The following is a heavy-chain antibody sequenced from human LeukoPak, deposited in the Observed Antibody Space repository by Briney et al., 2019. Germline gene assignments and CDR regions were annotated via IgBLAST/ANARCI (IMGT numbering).Heavy chain of an antibody. D-gene: IGHD6-19*01. CDR3: ARGPRLDSSGWYYGAFDI. CDR2: INPNSGGA. Sequence: ASVKVSCKASGYTFTGYYIHWVRQAPGQGLEWMGRINPNSGGADYAQKFQGKVSMTRDTSISTAYMELSSLRSDDTAVYYCARGPRLDSSGWYYGAFDIWGQGTMVTVS. J-gene: IGHJ3*02. V-gene: IGHV1-2*06. CDR1: GYTFTGYY.